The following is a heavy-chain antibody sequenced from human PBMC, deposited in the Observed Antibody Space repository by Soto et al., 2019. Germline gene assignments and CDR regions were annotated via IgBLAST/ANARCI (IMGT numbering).Heavy chain of an antibody. Sequence: SETLSLTCTVSGGFIISYYWSWIRQPPGKGLEWIGYIYYSGSTNYNPSLKSRVTISVDTSKNQFSLKLSSVTAADTAVYYCASAFGDYVPYIDYWGQGTLVTAPQ. D-gene: IGHD4-17*01. J-gene: IGHJ4*02. CDR2: IYYSGST. CDR3: ASAFGDYVPYIDY. CDR1: GGFIISYY. V-gene: IGHV4-59*01.